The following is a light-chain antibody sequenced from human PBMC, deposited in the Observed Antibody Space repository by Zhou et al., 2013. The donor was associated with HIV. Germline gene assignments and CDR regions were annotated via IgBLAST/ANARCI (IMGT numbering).Light chain of an antibody. CDR3: QQSFATPRT. CDR2: QAS. J-gene: IGKJ2*01. Sequence: DIQMAQSPSTRSASVGDSVTITCRASQTINRWLAWYQQKPGKAPKLLISQASTLESGVPSRFSGSGSGTDFTLTISSLQPEDFATYYCQQSFATPRTFGQGTKLEIK. V-gene: IGKV1-5*03. CDR1: QTINRW.